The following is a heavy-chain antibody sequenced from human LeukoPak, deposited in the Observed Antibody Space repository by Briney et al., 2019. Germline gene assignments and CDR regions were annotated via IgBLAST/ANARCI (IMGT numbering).Heavy chain of an antibody. CDR3: AKTYSSSWYFDC. J-gene: IGHJ4*02. Sequence: GGSLRLSCAASGFTFSSYGMHWVRQAPGKGLEWVAFIRDDGSNKLYADSVKGRFTISRDNSKNTPYLQMNSLRAEDTAVYYCAKTYSSSWYFDCWGQGTLVTVSS. CDR2: IRDDGSNK. CDR1: GFTFSSYG. V-gene: IGHV3-30*02. D-gene: IGHD6-13*01.